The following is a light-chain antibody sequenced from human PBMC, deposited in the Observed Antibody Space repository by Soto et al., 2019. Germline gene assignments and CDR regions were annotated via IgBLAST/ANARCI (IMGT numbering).Light chain of an antibody. CDR1: QSLSSIY. V-gene: IGKV3-20*01. J-gene: IGKJ1*01. CDR2: RTS. Sequence: EVVLTQSPGTLSLSPGQGATLSCRASQSLSSIYLAWYQQKPGQAPRLLIYRTSSRATGLPDRFSGSESETDFTLTISRLEPDVSAVYYCQQYGISPRTFGPGTRWIS. CDR3: QQYGISPRT.